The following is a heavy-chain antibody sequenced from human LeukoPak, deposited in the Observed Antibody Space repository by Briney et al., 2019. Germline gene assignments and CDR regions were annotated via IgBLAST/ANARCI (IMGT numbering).Heavy chain of an antibody. CDR3: AKDRMVRGVIMFDWFDP. Sequence: GGSLRLSCAVSGFTFSDYYMSWIRQAPGKGLEWVSYISSGGSTISHADSVKGRFTISRDNAENSLYLQMNSLRAEDTAVYYCAKDRMVRGVIMFDWFDPWGQGTLVTVSS. V-gene: IGHV3-11*01. CDR2: ISSGGSTI. D-gene: IGHD3-10*01. J-gene: IGHJ5*02. CDR1: GFTFSDYY.